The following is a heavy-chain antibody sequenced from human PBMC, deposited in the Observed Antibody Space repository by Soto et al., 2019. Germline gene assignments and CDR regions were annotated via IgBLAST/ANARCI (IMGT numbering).Heavy chain of an antibody. D-gene: IGHD3-9*01. J-gene: IGHJ6*02. CDR1: GGSISSYY. V-gene: IGHV4-59*01. Sequence: QVQLQESGPGLVKPSETLSLTCTVSGGSISSYYWSWIRQPPGKGLEWIGYIYYSGSTNYNPSLKSRVTISVDTSQNQFSLKLSSVTAADTAVYYCAGGGGIRYFDWSLEEYYGMDVWGQGTTVTVSS. CDR2: IYYSGST. CDR3: AGGGGIRYFDWSLEEYYGMDV.